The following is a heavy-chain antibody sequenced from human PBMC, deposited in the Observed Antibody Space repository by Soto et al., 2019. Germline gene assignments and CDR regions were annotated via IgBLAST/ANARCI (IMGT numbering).Heavy chain of an antibody. Sequence: ASETLSLTCAVSGGSISSSNWWSWVRQPPGKGLEWIGEIYHSGSTNYNPSLKSRVTISVDKSKNQFSLKLSSVTAADTAVYYCARAGSSSWYGYYYYGMDVWGQGTRSPSP. J-gene: IGHJ6*02. CDR3: ARAGSSSWYGYYYYGMDV. V-gene: IGHV4-4*02. CDR2: IYHSGST. D-gene: IGHD6-13*01. CDR1: GGSISSSNW.